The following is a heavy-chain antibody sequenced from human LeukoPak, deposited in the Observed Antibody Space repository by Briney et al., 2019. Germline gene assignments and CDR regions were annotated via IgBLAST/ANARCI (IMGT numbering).Heavy chain of an antibody. Sequence: ASVKVSCKASGYTFTGYYMHWVRQAPGQGLEWMGWINPNSGGTNYAQKFQGRVTMTRDTSISTAYMELSRLRSDDTAVYYCARDDYSNLEGNWFDPWGQGTLATVSS. V-gene: IGHV1-2*02. CDR1: GYTFTGYY. J-gene: IGHJ5*02. CDR2: INPNSGGT. CDR3: ARDDYSNLEGNWFDP. D-gene: IGHD4-11*01.